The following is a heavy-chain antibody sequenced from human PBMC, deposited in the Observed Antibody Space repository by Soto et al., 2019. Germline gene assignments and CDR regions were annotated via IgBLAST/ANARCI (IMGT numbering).Heavy chain of an antibody. Sequence: PGESLKISCKGSGYSFTSYWIGWVRQMPGKGLEWMGIIYPGDSDTRYSPSFQGQVAISADKSISTAYLQWSSLKASDTAMYYCARTSAAGKYYYGMDVWGQGTTVTVSS. D-gene: IGHD6-13*01. CDR1: GYSFTSYW. CDR3: ARTSAAGKYYYGMDV. CDR2: IYPGDSDT. V-gene: IGHV5-51*01. J-gene: IGHJ6*02.